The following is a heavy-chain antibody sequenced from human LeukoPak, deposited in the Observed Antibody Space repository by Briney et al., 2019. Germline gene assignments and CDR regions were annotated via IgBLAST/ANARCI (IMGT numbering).Heavy chain of an antibody. CDR1: GFTFSYYA. D-gene: IGHD1-1*01. CDR2: ISSNGGST. Sequence: PGGSLRLSCSASGFTFSYYAMHWVRQAAGKGLEFVSGISSNGGSTYYADSLKGRFTVSRDNSNNTLYLQMNSLRAEDTAVYYCARDPYNNFFGAFDIWGQGTMVTVSS. CDR3: ARDPYNNFFGAFDI. J-gene: IGHJ3*02. V-gene: IGHV3-64*04.